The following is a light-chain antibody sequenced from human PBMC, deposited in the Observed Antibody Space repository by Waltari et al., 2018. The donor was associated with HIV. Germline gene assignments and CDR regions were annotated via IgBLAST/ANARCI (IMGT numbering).Light chain of an antibody. V-gene: IGLV1-40*01. J-gene: IGLJ2*01. CDR2: GDS. CDR1: SSNIGAGFG. Sequence: QSVLTQPPSVSGAPGQRVTISCTGSSSNIGAGFGVHWYQQLPGTAPKLLIYGDSYRPHGVPHPFSGAKSGTSASLAITGLQSEDEADYYCQSYDSSLSTAVVFGGGTKLTVL. CDR3: QSYDSSLSTAVV.